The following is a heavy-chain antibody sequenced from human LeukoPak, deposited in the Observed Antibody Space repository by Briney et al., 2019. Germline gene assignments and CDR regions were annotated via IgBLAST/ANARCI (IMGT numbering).Heavy chain of an antibody. D-gene: IGHD2-2*01. CDR2: ISSSNSYM. Sequence: PGGSPRLSCAASGFTFSSYSMNWVRQAPGKGLEWVSSISSSNSYMYYADSVKGRFTISRDNAKNSLYLQMNSLRAEDTAVYYCAREPPNCSSTSCYGYYFDYWGQGTLVTVSS. V-gene: IGHV3-21*01. CDR3: AREPPNCSSTSCYGYYFDY. J-gene: IGHJ4*02. CDR1: GFTFSSYS.